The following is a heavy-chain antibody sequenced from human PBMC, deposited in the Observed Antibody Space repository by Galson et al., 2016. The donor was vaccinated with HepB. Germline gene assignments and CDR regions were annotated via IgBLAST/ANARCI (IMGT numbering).Heavy chain of an antibody. CDR1: GSTFITYY. V-gene: IGHV1-46*01. Sequence: SVKVSCKASGSTFITYYIHWVRQAPGQGLEWMGVINAGGVSTIYAQKFQGRVTLTRGTPASIFYMELMSLRSDDTAIYYCARALGSNSDWYFDLWGRGTLVSVSS. CDR2: INAGGVST. D-gene: IGHD4-23*01. CDR3: ARALGSNSDWYFDL. J-gene: IGHJ2*01.